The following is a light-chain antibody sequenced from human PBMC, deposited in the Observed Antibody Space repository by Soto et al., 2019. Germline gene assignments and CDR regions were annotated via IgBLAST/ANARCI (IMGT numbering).Light chain of an antibody. CDR2: LGS. V-gene: IGKV2-28*01. CDR1: QSLLHSNGYNY. J-gene: IGKJ1*01. Sequence: DIVMTQSPLSLPVTPGEPASISCRSSQSLLHSNGYNYLDWYLQKPWQSPQLPIYLGSNRASGVTDRFSGSGSGTDFTLKISRVEAEDVGVYYCMQALPTPLTFGQGTKVEIK. CDR3: MQALPTPLT.